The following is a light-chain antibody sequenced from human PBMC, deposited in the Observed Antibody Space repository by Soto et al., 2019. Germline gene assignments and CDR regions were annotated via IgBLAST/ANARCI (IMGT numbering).Light chain of an antibody. CDR1: QSVSSSY. V-gene: IGKV3-20*01. J-gene: IGKJ4*01. Sequence: EIVLTQSPGTLSLSLGERATLSCRASQSVSSSYLAWYQQKPGQAPRLLIYGASSRATGIPDRFSGSGSGTDFTLTIGRLEPEDFAVYYCQQHGSSHLTFGGGTKVEIK. CDR3: QQHGSSHLT. CDR2: GAS.